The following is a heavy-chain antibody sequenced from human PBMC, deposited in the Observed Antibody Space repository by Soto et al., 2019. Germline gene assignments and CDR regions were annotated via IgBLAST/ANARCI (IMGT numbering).Heavy chain of an antibody. V-gene: IGHV4-30-4*01. J-gene: IGHJ4*02. Sequence: SETLSLTCTVSGGSISSGDYYWSWIRQPPGKGLEWIGYIYYSGSTYYNPSLKSRITISVDTSNNQFSLKLSSVTAADTAVYYCARFLTTVTTMVIDYWGQGTLVTVSS. D-gene: IGHD4-17*01. CDR2: IYYSGST. CDR1: GGSISSGDYY. CDR3: ARFLTTVTTMVIDY.